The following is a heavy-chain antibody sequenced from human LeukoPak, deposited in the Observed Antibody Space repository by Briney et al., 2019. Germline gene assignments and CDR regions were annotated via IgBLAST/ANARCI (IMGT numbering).Heavy chain of an antibody. D-gene: IGHD4-17*01. CDR3: ARPRDYGDYVAFDI. CDR1: GGTFSSYA. J-gene: IGHJ3*02. CDR2: IIPIFGTA. Sequence: SVKVSCKASGGTFSSYAISWVRQAPGQGLEWMGGIIPIFGTANYAQKFQGRVTITTDESTSTAYMELSSLRSEDTAVYYCARPRDYGDYVAFDIWGQGTMVTVS. V-gene: IGHV1-69*05.